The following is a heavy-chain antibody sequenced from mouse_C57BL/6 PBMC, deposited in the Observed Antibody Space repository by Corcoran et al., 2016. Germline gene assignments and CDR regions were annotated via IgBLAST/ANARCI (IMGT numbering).Heavy chain of an antibody. Sequence: EVQLQQSGPELVKPGASVKISCKASGYTFTDYYMNWVKQSHGKSLEWIGDINPNNGGTSYNQKFKGKATLTVDKSSSTAYMELRSLTSEDSAVYYCAREGGYGGFAYWGQGTLVTVSA. CDR1: GYTFTDYY. CDR2: INPNNGGT. J-gene: IGHJ3*01. D-gene: IGHD3-1*01. V-gene: IGHV1-26*01. CDR3: AREGGYGGFAY.